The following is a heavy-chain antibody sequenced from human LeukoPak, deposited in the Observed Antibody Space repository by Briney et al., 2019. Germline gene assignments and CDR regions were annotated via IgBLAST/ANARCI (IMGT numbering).Heavy chain of an antibody. CDR1: GFSFSSYA. J-gene: IGHJ4*02. D-gene: IGHD3-16*01. CDR2: ISGSGGNT. CDR3: AKVSWGNYFDY. V-gene: IGHV3-23*01. Sequence: GGSLRLSCAASGFSFSSYAMSWVRQAPGKGLEWVSAISGSGGNTYYADSVRGRFTISRDNSKNTLYLQMNSLRAEDTAIYYYAKVSWGNYFDYWGQGTLVTVSS.